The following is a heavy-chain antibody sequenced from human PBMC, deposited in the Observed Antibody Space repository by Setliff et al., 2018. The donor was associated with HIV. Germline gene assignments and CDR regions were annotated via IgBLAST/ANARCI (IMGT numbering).Heavy chain of an antibody. CDR3: ARLGSGWSDSYYYAMDV. Sequence: ASVKVSCKASGYTFLTYGISWVRQAPGHGLEWMGWIRPYNGHTKSAQTFQGRVTMTIDTSTNSAYMELRSLRSDDTAVYFCARLGSGWSDSYYYAMDVWGQGTTVTVSS. CDR2: IRPYNGHT. CDR1: GYTFLTYG. V-gene: IGHV1-18*01. J-gene: IGHJ6*02. D-gene: IGHD6-19*01.